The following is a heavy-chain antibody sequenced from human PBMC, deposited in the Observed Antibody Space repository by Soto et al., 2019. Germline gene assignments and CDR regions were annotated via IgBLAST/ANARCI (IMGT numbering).Heavy chain of an antibody. CDR1: GGSISSGGYY. Sequence: SETLSLTCTVSGGSISSGGYYWSWIRQHPGKGLEWIGYIYYSGSTYYNPSLKSRVTISVDTSKSQFSLKLSSVTAADTAVYYCAREGLTVNWFDPWGQGTLVTVSS. CDR2: IYYSGST. J-gene: IGHJ5*02. V-gene: IGHV4-31*03. CDR3: AREGLTVNWFDP. D-gene: IGHD2-21*02.